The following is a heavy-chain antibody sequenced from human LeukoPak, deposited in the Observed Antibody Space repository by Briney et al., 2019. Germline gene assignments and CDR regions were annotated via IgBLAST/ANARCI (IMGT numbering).Heavy chain of an antibody. V-gene: IGHV3-7*01. CDR2: IKQDGSEK. CDR1: GLSFSNYW. CDR3: AGAGSSWYFDY. J-gene: IGHJ4*02. Sequence: QTGGSLRLSCAASGLSFSNYWMNWVRQAPGKGLEWVANIKQDGSEKYYVDSVKGRFIISRDNAKNSLYLQMNSLRAEDTTVYYCAGAGSSWYFDYWGQGTLVTVSS. D-gene: IGHD6-13*01.